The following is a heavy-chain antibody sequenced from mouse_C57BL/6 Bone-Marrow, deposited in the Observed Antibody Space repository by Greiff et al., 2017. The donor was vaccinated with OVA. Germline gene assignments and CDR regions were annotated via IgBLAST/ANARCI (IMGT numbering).Heavy chain of an antibody. Sequence: QVQLQQPGAELVKPGASVKMSCKASGYTFTSYWIPWVKQRPGQGLEWIGDIYPGSGSTNYNEKFKSKATLTVDTSSSTAYMPLSSLTSEDSAVCYWASRYVGSSYWYFDVWGTGTTVTVSS. D-gene: IGHD1-1*01. CDR2: IYPGSGST. V-gene: IGHV1-55*01. CDR1: GYTFTSYW. CDR3: ASRYVGSSYWYFDV. J-gene: IGHJ1*03.